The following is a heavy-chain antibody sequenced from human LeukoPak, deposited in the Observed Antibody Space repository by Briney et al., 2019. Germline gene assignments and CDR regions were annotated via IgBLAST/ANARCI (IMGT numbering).Heavy chain of an antibody. V-gene: IGHV3-21*01. D-gene: IGHD3-10*01. CDR1: GFTFTSYS. Sequence: GGSLRLSCAASGFTFTSYSMNWVRQAPGKGLECVSSITFSSSHIYYADSVKGRFTISRDNTKDSLYLQMNSLRAEDTAIYYCARGPQFSGPGWFDPWGQGTLVTVSS. J-gene: IGHJ5*02. CDR2: ITFSSSHI. CDR3: ARGPQFSGPGWFDP.